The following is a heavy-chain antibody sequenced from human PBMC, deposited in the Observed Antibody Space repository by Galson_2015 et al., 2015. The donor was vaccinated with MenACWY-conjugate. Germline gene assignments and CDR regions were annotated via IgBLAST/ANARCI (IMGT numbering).Heavy chain of an antibody. J-gene: IGHJ4*02. V-gene: IGHV3-30*02. CDR3: APTLIGR. CDR2: IRYDGSNK. Sequence: FLKLCCPASGFTFTSYGMPGVRQAPGNGLGWVAFIRYDGSNKYYADSVKGRFTISRDNSKNTLYLQMNSLRAEDTAVYYCAPTLIGRWGQGTLVTVSS. CDR1: GFTFTSYG.